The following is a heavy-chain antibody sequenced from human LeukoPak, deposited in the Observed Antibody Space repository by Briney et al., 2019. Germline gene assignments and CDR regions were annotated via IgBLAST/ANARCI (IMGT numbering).Heavy chain of an antibody. V-gene: IGHV3-66*01. CDR2: TYRNGNT. J-gene: IGHJ4*02. Sequence: GGSLRLSCAASGFTFSSYSMNWVRQAPGKGLEWVSLTYRNGNTYYADSVKGRFTVSRDNSKNTLFLQMSGLRAEDTAVYYCARDPEVDPYYSGQGTLVTVSS. CDR3: ARDPEVDPYY. CDR1: GFTFSSYS.